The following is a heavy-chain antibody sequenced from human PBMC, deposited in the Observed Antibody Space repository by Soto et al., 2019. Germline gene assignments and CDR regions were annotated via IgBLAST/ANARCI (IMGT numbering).Heavy chain of an antibody. CDR1: GFTFSSYG. Sequence: GGSLRLSCAASGFTFSSYGMHWVRQAPGKGLEWVAVIWYDGSNKYYADSVKGRFTISRDNSKNTLYLQMNSLRAEDTAVYYCAREKPPPSNYDSSGYCLDYWRQRTLVTVSS. CDR3: AREKPPPSNYDSSGYCLDY. D-gene: IGHD3-22*01. V-gene: IGHV3-33*01. J-gene: IGHJ4*02. CDR2: IWYDGSNK.